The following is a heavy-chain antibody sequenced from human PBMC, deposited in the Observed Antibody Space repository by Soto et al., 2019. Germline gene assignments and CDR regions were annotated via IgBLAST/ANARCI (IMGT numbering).Heavy chain of an antibody. CDR1: GFTFSSYS. CDR3: ARGTQLCPDAAY. Sequence: EVQLVESGGGLVKPGGSLRLSCAASGFTFSSYSMNWVRQAPGKGLEWVSSISSSSSYIYYADSVKGRFTIARDNAKNSLYLQMNSLRAEDTAVYYCARGTQLCPDAAYWGQGTLVTVSS. V-gene: IGHV3-21*01. D-gene: IGHD2-2*01. J-gene: IGHJ4*02. CDR2: ISSSSSYI.